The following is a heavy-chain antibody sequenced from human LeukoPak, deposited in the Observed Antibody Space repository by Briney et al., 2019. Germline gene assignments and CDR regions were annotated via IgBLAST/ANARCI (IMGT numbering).Heavy chain of an antibody. J-gene: IGHJ4*02. Sequence: GASVKVSCKASGYTFTSYDINWVRQATGQGLEWMGWMNPNSGNTGYAQKFQGRVTITGNTSISTAYMELSGLRSEDTAVYYCARGKTWFGELWDYWGQGTLVTVSS. CDR1: GYTFTSYD. V-gene: IGHV1-8*03. CDR2: MNPNSGNT. D-gene: IGHD3-10*01. CDR3: ARGKTWFGELWDY.